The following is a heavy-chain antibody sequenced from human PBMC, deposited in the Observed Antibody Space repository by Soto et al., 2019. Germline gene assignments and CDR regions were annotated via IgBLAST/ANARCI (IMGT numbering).Heavy chain of an antibody. CDR3: AREMGGSKYFADY. CDR2: INGNADNS. D-gene: IGHD1-26*01. Sequence: EVQLAESGGGLVLTGGSLRLSCAASGFSFVSYWMHWVRQVPGEGLAWVSRINGNADNSDYADSVKGRFTISRDNAMNRLYLQMDSLRADDTGVYYCAREMGGSKYFADYWGQGTLVTVSS. J-gene: IGHJ4*02. V-gene: IGHV3-74*01. CDR1: GFSFVSYW.